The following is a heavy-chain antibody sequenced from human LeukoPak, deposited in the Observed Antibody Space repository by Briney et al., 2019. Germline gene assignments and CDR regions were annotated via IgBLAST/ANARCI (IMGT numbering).Heavy chain of an antibody. CDR2: IKSKTDGGTT. V-gene: IGHV3-15*01. CDR3: AKRLRNYSFDY. CDR1: GFTFSNAW. J-gene: IGHJ4*02. D-gene: IGHD1-7*01. Sequence: GGSLRLSCAASGFTFSNAWMSWVRQAPGKGLEWVGRIKSKTDGGTTDYAAPVKGRFTISRDDSKNTLYLQMNSLRAEDTAVYYCAKRLRNYSFDYWGQGTLVTVSS.